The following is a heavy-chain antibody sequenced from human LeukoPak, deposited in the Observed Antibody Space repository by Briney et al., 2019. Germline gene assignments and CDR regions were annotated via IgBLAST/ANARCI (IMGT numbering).Heavy chain of an antibody. Sequence: PERSLRLSCAASGFTFSTYAMHWVSQAPGKGLEWVAVISYDGNNKYYADSLKGRFTISRDNSKNTIYLQMNILRAEDTAVYYCARDKSVHFFDYWGQGALVTVSS. CDR2: ISYDGNNK. CDR1: GFTFSTYA. V-gene: IGHV3-30-3*01. CDR3: ARDKSVHFFDY. J-gene: IGHJ4*02.